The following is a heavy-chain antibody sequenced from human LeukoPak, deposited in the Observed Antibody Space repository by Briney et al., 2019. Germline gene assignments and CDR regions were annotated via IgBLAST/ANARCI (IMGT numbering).Heavy chain of an antibody. CDR3: AKTTFSGSYVNWFDP. V-gene: IGHV3-66*03. CDR1: GFTVSSNY. Sequence: GGSLRLSCAASGFTVSSNYMSWVRQAPGKGLEWVSVTYSNGRTYYADSVKGRFTISRDNAKNSLYLQLNSLRAEDTAVYYCAKTTFSGSYVNWFDPWGQGTLVTVSS. CDR2: TYSNGRT. D-gene: IGHD1-26*01. J-gene: IGHJ5*02.